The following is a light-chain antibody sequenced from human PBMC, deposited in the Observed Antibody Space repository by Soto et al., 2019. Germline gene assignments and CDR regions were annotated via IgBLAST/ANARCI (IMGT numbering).Light chain of an antibody. CDR3: QQYNTYPGT. J-gene: IGKJ1*01. CDR1: QSISTY. CDR2: AAS. V-gene: IGKV1-39*01. Sequence: DIQMTQSPSSLSASVGDRVTITCRASQSISTYLSWYQQKPGKAPYLLIYAASTLQSGVPSRFSGSGSGTDFTLTISSLQAEDFATYYCQQYNTYPGTFGQGTKVDIK.